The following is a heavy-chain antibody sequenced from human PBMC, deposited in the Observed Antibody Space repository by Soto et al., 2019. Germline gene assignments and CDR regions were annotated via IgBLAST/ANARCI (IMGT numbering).Heavy chain of an antibody. V-gene: IGHV4-39*01. D-gene: IGHD3-10*01. J-gene: IGHJ6*03. Sequence: SETLSLTCTVSGGSISSSSYYWGWIRQPPGKGLEWIGSIYYSGSTYYNPSLKSRVTISVDTSKNQFSLKLSSVTAADTAVYYCARPTYRFFYYYGSGSSNQAHYYYMDVWGKGTTVTVSS. CDR3: ARPTYRFFYYYGSGSSNQAHYYYMDV. CDR1: GGSISSSSYY. CDR2: IYYSGST.